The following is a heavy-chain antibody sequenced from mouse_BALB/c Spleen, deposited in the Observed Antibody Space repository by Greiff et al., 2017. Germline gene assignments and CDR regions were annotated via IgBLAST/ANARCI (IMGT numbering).Heavy chain of an antibody. V-gene: IGHV2-2*02. Sequence: VMLVESGPGLVQPSQSLSITCTVSGFSLTSYGVHWVRQSPGKGLEWLGVIWSGGSTDYNAAFISRLSISKDNSKSQVFFKMNSLQANDTAIYYCARQGTTVGGPYYYAMDYWGQGTSVTVSS. CDR1: GFSLTSYG. J-gene: IGHJ4*01. CDR3: ARQGTTVGGPYYYAMDY. D-gene: IGHD1-1*01. CDR2: IWSGGST.